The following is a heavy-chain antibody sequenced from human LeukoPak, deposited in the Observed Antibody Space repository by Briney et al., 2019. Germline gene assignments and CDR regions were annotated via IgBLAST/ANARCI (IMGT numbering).Heavy chain of an antibody. CDR2: ISGSGGST. J-gene: IGHJ5*02. Sequence: GGSLRLSCAASGFTFSSYAMSWVRQAPGKGLEWVSAISGSGGSTYYADSVKGRFTISRDNSKNTLYLQMNSLRAEDTAVYYCAKDLYYYDGRSLYHWGQGTLVTVSS. CDR1: GFTFSSYA. CDR3: AKDLYYYDGRSLYH. D-gene: IGHD3-22*01. V-gene: IGHV3-23*01.